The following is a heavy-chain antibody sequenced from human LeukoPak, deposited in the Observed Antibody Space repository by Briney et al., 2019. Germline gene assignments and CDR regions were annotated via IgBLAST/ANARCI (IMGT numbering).Heavy chain of an antibody. J-gene: IGHJ4*02. CDR3: ARGEGGAVVSH. CDR2: MNPNTDNT. V-gene: IGHV1-8*01. D-gene: IGHD3-22*01. CDR1: GYTFTSYD. Sequence: ASVEVSCKASGYTFTSYDINWVRQATGQGLEWMGWMNPNTDNTGYAQKFQGRVTMTRNTSISTAYMELSSLRSDDTAVYYCARGEGGAVVSHWGQGTLVTVSS.